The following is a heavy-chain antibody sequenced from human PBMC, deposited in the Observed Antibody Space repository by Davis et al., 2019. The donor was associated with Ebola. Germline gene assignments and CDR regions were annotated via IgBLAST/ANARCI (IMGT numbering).Heavy chain of an antibody. CDR2: ISYDGSNK. Sequence: PGGSLRLSCAASGFTFSSYGMHWVRQAPGKGLEWVAVISYDGSNKYYADSVKGRFTISRDNSKNTLYLQMNSLRAEDTAVYYCAKIAGGLWGQGTLVTVSS. V-gene: IGHV3-30*18. D-gene: IGHD6-13*01. CDR1: GFTFSSYG. CDR3: AKIAGGL. J-gene: IGHJ4*02.